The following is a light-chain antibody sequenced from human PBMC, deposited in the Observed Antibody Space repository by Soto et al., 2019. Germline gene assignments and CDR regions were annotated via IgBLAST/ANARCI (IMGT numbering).Light chain of an antibody. J-gene: IGKJ2*01. CDR1: QSVTYNY. CDR2: GAF. Sequence: EGVLTQSPGTLSLSPGERATLSCRASQSVTYNYLAWYQQKPGQAPRLLIYGAFSRATGIPDRFSGSGSGADFTLTISRLEPEDFAVYYCQQYGSSPPYTFGQGTKLEIK. V-gene: IGKV3-20*01. CDR3: QQYGSSPPYT.